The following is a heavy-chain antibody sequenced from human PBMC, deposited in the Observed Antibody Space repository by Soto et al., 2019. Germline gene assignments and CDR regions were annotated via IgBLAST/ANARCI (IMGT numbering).Heavy chain of an antibody. CDR1: GGSFSGYY. CDR2: INHSGST. Sequence: QVQLQQWGAGLLKPSETLSLTCAVYGGSFSGYYWSWIRQPPGKGLEWIGEINHSGSTNYNPSLKSRVTISVDTSKNQFSLKLSSVTAADTAVYYCARGPRSSSWARFDYWGQGTLVTVSS. J-gene: IGHJ4*02. CDR3: ARGPRSSSWARFDY. V-gene: IGHV4-34*01. D-gene: IGHD6-13*01.